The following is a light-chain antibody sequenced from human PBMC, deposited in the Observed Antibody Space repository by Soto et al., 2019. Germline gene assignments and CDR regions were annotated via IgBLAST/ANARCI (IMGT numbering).Light chain of an antibody. J-gene: IGKJ4*01. CDR2: WAS. CDR1: QSVLYSSNNKNY. Sequence: DIVMTQSPDSLAVSLGERATINCKSSQSVLYSSNNKNYLAWYQQKPGQPPKLLIYWASTRESGVPDRFSGSGSGTDFTLTISSLQAEDVAVYYCQQYYSTHTFGGGTKVDIK. CDR3: QQYYSTHT. V-gene: IGKV4-1*01.